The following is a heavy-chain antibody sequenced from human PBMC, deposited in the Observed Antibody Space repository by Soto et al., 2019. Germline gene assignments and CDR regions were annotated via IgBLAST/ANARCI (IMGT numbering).Heavy chain of an antibody. J-gene: IGHJ5*02. D-gene: IGHD5-12*01. CDR1: GYPFSKYG. V-gene: IGHV1-18*04. CDR3: ATSYDSGFDP. CDR2: IKPDNGDT. Sequence: QLQLVQSGAEVERPGASVRVSCKAYGYPFSKYGISWIRQAPGQGLEWMGWIKPDNGDTNYAQKFQGRVTMTTDTSSNTAYMELRSLRSDDTAVYYCATSYDSGFDPWGQGTLVGVSS.